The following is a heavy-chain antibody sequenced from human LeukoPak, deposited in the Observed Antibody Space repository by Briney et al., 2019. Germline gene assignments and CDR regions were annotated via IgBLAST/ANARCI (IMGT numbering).Heavy chain of an antibody. J-gene: IGHJ4*02. V-gene: IGHV3-53*01. Sequence: GGSLRLSCAASGFTVSSDYMSWVRQAPGKGLEWVAVIYSSGSTYYADSVKGRFTTSRDNSKNTLYLQLNSLRVDDTAVYYCASAQSGSTGYWGQGTLVTVSS. D-gene: IGHD1-26*01. CDR1: GFTVSSDY. CDR3: ASAQSGSTGY. CDR2: IYSSGST.